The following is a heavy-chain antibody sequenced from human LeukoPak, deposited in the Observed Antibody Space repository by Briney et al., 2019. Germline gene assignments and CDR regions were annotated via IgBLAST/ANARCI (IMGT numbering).Heavy chain of an antibody. CDR1: GFTFSSYG. V-gene: IGHV3-23*01. CDR3: ARDPYNGDYGDFYYYYMDV. D-gene: IGHD3-16*01. J-gene: IGHJ6*03. CDR2: ISGSGGST. Sequence: GSLRLSCAASGFTFSSYGMSWVRQAPGKGLEWVSAISGSGGSTYYADSVKGRFTISRDNAKNSLYLHLNSLRDEDTAIYYCARDPYNGDYGDFYYYYMDVWGKGTTVTISS.